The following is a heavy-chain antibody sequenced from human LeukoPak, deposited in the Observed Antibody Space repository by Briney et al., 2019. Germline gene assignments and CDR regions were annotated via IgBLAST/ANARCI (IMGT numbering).Heavy chain of an antibody. D-gene: IGHD2-21*02. CDR2: INHSGST. CDR3: ARSRRGDYYYYYYMDV. CDR1: GGSISSGSYY. Sequence: SETLSLTCTVSGGSISSGSYYWSWIRQPPGKGLEWIGEINHSGSTNYNPSLKSRVTISVDTSKNQFSLKLSSVTAADTAVYYCARSRRGDYYYYYYMDVWGKGTTVTVSS. V-gene: IGHV4-39*07. J-gene: IGHJ6*03.